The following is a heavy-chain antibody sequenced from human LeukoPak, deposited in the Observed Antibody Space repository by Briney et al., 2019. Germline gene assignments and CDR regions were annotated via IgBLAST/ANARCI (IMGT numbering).Heavy chain of an antibody. CDR3: ARDRWLDF. V-gene: IGHV4-59*01. J-gene: IGHJ4*02. CDR2: IYHSGDT. CDR1: GASISRYY. D-gene: IGHD2-15*01. Sequence: PSETLSLTCTVSGASISRYYWSWVRQPPGKGLEWIGYIYHSGDTNYNPSLKSRATISLDTSKNQFSLNLISVTAADTAVYYCARDRWLDFWGPGTLVTVSS.